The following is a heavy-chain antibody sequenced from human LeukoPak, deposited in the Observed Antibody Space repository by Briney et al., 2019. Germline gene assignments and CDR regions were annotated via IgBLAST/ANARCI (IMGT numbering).Heavy chain of an antibody. J-gene: IGHJ6*04. CDR3: ARANSGYDYYYYGMDV. V-gene: IGHV3-21*01. Sequence: PGGPLRLSCAASGFTFSSYSMNWVRQAPGKGLEWVSSISSSSSYIYYADSVKGRFTISRDNAKNSLYLQMNSLRAEDTAVYYCARANSGYDYYYYGMDVWGKGTTVTVSS. CDR2: ISSSSSYI. CDR1: GFTFSSYS. D-gene: IGHD5-12*01.